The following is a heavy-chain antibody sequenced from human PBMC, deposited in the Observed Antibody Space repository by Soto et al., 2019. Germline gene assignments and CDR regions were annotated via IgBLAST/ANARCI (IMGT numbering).Heavy chain of an antibody. CDR3: TKDRATHRNY. CDR1: GFTLENM. CDR2: ISSDGSNK. Sequence: QVQLVESGGAVSRLGGSLSLPVEAPGFTLENMVIHGAAKPQGKGLGGVAVISSDGSNKYYADSVKGRFTISRDNSKNTLYLQMNSLRIEDTAVYYCTKDRATHRNYWGQGTLVTVSS. V-gene: IGHV3-30*18. D-gene: IGHD5-12*01. J-gene: IGHJ4*02.